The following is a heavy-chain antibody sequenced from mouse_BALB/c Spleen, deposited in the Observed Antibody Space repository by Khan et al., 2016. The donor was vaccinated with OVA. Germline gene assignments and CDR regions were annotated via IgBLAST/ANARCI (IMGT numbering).Heavy chain of an antibody. D-gene: IGHD1-2*01. CDR2: ISYSGST. CDR3: ARTARIKY. Sequence: EVQLQESGPGLVKPSQSLSLTCTVTGYSITSGYGWNWIRQFPGNKLEWMGYISYSGSTNYNPSLKSRISITPDPSKNQFFLQLNTVTTEDTATYYCARTARIKYWGQGTTRTVSS. CDR1: GYSITSGYG. J-gene: IGHJ2*01. V-gene: IGHV3-2*02.